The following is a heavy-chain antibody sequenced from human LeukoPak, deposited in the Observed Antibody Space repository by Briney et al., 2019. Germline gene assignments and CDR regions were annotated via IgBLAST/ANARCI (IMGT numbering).Heavy chain of an antibody. CDR2: ISSSGSTI. Sequence: GGSLRLSCAASGFTFSSYEMNWVRQAPGKGLEWVSYISSSGSTIYCADSVKGRFTISRDNAKNSLYLQMNGLRAEDTAVYYCARDIYYGSGNFDYWGQGTLVTVSS. V-gene: IGHV3-48*03. CDR3: ARDIYYGSGNFDY. D-gene: IGHD3-10*01. J-gene: IGHJ4*02. CDR1: GFTFSSYE.